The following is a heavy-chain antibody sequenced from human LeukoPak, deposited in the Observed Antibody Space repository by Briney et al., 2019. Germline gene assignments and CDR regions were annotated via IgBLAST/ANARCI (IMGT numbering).Heavy chain of an antibody. CDR2: IIPIFGTA. V-gene: IGHV1-69*05. D-gene: IGHD6-6*01. J-gene: IGHJ4*02. CDR3: ARGQALVRGFDY. Sequence: GASVKVSCKASGGTFSSYAISWARQAPGQGLEWMGGIIPIFGTANYAQKFQGRVTITTDESTSTAYMELSSLRSEDTAVYYCARGQALVRGFDYWGQGTLVTVSS. CDR1: GGTFSSYA.